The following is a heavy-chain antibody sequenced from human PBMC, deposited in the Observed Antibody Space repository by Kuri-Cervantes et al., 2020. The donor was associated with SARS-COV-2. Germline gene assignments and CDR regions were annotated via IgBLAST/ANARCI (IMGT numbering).Heavy chain of an antibody. Sequence: ASVKVSCKASGYTFTSYYMHWVRQAPGRGLEWMGIINPSGGSTSHAQKFQGRVTMTRDTSTSTVYMELSSLRSEDTAVYYCARLSGLSTVTTSRPYWGQGTLVTDSS. CDR1: GYTFTSYY. J-gene: IGHJ4*02. V-gene: IGHV1-46*01. D-gene: IGHD4-17*01. CDR2: INPSGGST. CDR3: ARLSGLSTVTTSRPY.